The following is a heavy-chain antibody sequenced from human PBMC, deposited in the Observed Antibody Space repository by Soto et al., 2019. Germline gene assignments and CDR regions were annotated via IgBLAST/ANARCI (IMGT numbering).Heavy chain of an antibody. J-gene: IGHJ5*02. Sequence: PPETLSLTCVVSSYSIISGFFCAWIRQPPGKGMSWIASIYHSGSTYYNPSLKSRVTISVDTSKNQFSLKLSSVTAADTAVYYCARGRVFKSSSSWSNWFDPWGQGTLVTVS. V-gene: IGHV4-38-2*01. D-gene: IGHD6-13*01. CDR2: IYHSGST. CDR1: SYSIISGFF. CDR3: ARGRVFKSSSSWSNWFDP.